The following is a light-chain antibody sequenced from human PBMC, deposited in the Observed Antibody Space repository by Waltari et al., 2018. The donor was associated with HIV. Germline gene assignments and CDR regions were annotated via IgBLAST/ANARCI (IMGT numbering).Light chain of an antibody. V-gene: IGLV7-46*01. J-gene: IGLJ2*01. CDR2: DSE. CDR3: LLSYHGVRF. CDR1: SGSVARSHF. Sequence: VVTQEPSLTVSPGGTVTLSCASFSGSVARSHFPYWFQLKPGQAPRTLLYDSEKRHPLTPGRFSGSLDWDRAILTLSGALEEDEAEYFCLLSYHGVRFFGGGTRLTV.